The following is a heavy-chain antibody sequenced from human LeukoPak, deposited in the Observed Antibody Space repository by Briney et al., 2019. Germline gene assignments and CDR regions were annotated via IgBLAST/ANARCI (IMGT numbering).Heavy chain of an antibody. D-gene: IGHD1-26*01. Sequence: PGGSLRLSCAASGFTFSSYGMHWVRQAPGKGLEWVAFIRYDGSNKYYADSVKGRFTISRDNSKNTLYLQMNSLRAEDTAVYYCAKDMSWWELRNFDYWGQGTLVTVSS. CDR1: GFTFSSYG. V-gene: IGHV3-30*02. J-gene: IGHJ4*02. CDR3: AKDMSWWELRNFDY. CDR2: IRYDGSNK.